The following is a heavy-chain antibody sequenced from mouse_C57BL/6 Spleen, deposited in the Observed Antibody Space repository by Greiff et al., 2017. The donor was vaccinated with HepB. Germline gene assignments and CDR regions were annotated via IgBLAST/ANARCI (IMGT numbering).Heavy chain of an antibody. V-gene: IGHV1-26*01. CDR2: INPNNGGT. J-gene: IGHJ2*01. Sequence: VQLQQSGPELVKPGASVKISCKASGYTFTDYYMNWVKQSHGKSLEWIGDINPNNGGTSYNQKFKGKATLTVDKSSSTAYMELRSLTSEDSAVYYCARHYGSSYFDYWGQGTTLTVSS. CDR1: GYTFTDYY. CDR3: ARHYGSSYFDY. D-gene: IGHD1-1*01.